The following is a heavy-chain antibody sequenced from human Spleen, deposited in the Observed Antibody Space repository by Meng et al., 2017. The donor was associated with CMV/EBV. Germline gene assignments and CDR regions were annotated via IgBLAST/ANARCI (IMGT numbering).Heavy chain of an antibody. CDR2: ICSGGTV. Sequence: VSGGSVVSGGYSGNWLRQPPTNGLEWIGYICSGGTVTYHPSPRGRVPITSDSSNNQFSLRLPSVTAAATAVYYCAREAAFGPHSIDPWGPGTLVTVSS. V-gene: IGHV4-31*02. CDR1: GGSVVSGGYS. J-gene: IGHJ5*02. D-gene: IGHD2-15*01. CDR3: AREAAFGPHSIDP.